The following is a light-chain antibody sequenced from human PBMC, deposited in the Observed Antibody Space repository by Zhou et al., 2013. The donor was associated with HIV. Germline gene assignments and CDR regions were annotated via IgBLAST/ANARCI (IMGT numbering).Light chain of an antibody. CDR2: GAS. CDR1: QSVSSSY. V-gene: IGKV3-20*01. Sequence: EIVLTQSPATLSLSPGERATLSCGASQSVSSSYLAWYQQKPGQAPRLLIYGASSRATGIPDRFSGGGSGTDFTLTISRLEPEDLAVYFCQQYGSSPISFGQGTRLDI. CDR3: QQYGSSPIS. J-gene: IGKJ5*01.